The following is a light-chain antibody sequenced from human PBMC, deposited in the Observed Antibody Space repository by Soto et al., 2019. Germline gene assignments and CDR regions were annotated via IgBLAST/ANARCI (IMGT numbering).Light chain of an antibody. CDR1: QSVSSSY. CDR2: DAS. J-gene: IGKJ1*01. Sequence: EIVLTQSPGTLSLSPGERATLSCRASQSVSSSYLAWYQQKPGQAPSLLIYDASRRATGIPDRFSGSGSGTDFTLTISRLEPEDFAVYYCQQYGSSSSFGQGTKVDIK. CDR3: QQYGSSSS. V-gene: IGKV3-20*01.